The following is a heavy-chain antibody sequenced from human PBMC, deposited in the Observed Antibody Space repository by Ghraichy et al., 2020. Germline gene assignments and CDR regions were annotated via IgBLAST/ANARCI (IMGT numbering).Heavy chain of an antibody. J-gene: IGHJ6*02. D-gene: IGHD1-1*01. Sequence: GGSLRLSCAASGLTFSSYAMHWVRQAPGKGLEWVAVIWYDGSNKYYADSVKGRFTISRDNSKNTLYLQMNSLRAEDTAVYYCARDWNGMDVWGQGTTVTVSS. CDR1: GLTFSSYA. V-gene: IGHV3-33*01. CDR2: IWYDGSNK. CDR3: ARDWNGMDV.